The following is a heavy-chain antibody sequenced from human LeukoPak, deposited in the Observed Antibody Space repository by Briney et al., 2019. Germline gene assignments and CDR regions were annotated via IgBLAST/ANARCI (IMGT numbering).Heavy chain of an antibody. V-gene: IGHV4-59*01. J-gene: IGHJ6*02. CDR3: ARGDGYNDYYYYGMDV. Sequence: SETLSLTCTVSGGSISSYYWSWIRQPPGKGLDWIGYIYYSGSTNYNPSLKSRVTISVDTSKNQFSLKLSSVTAADTAVYYCARGDGYNDYYYYGMDVWGQGTTVTVSS. CDR2: IYYSGST. CDR1: GGSISSYY. D-gene: IGHD5-24*01.